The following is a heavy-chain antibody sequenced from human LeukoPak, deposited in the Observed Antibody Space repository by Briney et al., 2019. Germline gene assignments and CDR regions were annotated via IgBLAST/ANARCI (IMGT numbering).Heavy chain of an antibody. CDR1: GYTLTELS. D-gene: IGHD3-3*01. J-gene: IGHJ6*03. CDR3: ARSTYYDFWSGLYRLYYYMDV. V-gene: IGHV1-24*01. CDR2: FDPEDGET. Sequence: ASVKVSCKVSGYTLTELSMHWVRQAPGKGLEWMGGFDPEDGETIYAQKFQGRVTMTEDTSIDTAYMELSSLRSEDTAVYYCARSTYYDFWSGLYRLYYYMDVWGKGTTVTVSS.